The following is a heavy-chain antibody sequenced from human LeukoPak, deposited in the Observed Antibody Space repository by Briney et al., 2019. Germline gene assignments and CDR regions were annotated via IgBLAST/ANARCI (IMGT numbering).Heavy chain of an antibody. V-gene: IGHV1-2*02. Sequence: ASVKVSCKASGYTFTGYYMHWVRQAPGQGLEWMGWINPTSGGTKYAQKFQGRVTMTRDTSISTAYMELNTLRSDDTAVYYCARDPTRGDLSVYWGQGTLVTVSS. D-gene: IGHD7-27*01. CDR2: INPTSGGT. J-gene: IGHJ4*02. CDR3: ARDPTRGDLSVY. CDR1: GYTFTGYY.